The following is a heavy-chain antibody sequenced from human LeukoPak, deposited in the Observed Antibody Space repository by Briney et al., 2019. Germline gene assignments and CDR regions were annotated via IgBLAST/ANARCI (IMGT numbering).Heavy chain of an antibody. J-gene: IGHJ4*02. D-gene: IGHD6-13*01. V-gene: IGHV3-23*01. CDR1: GFTFSSYA. Sequence: GGSLRLSCAASGFTFSSYAMSWVRQAPGKGLEWVSAISGSGGSTYYADSVKGRFTISRDNSKNTLYLQMNSLRAEDTAVYYCANLLTGYSSSWYERDDYWGQGTLVTVSS. CDR3: ANLLTGYSSSWYERDDY. CDR2: ISGSGGST.